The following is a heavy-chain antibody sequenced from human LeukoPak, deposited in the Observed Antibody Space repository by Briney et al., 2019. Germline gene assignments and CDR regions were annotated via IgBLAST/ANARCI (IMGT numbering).Heavy chain of an antibody. J-gene: IGHJ6*03. Sequence: NPSETLSLTCTVSGGSIGRSSYYWGWIRQPPGKGLEWIGNIYYSGSTNYSPSLKSRVTISIDMSKNQFSLKLSSVTAADTAVYYCARGDNEDWNYWSPSYYYYYYMDVWGKGTTVTVSS. V-gene: IGHV4-39*07. CDR3: ARGDNEDWNYWSPSYYYYYYMDV. CDR1: GGSIGRSSYY. CDR2: IYYSGST. D-gene: IGHD1-7*01.